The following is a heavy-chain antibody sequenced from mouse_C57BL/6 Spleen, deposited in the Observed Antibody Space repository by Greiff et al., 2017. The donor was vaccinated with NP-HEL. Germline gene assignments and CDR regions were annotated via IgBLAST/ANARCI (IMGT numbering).Heavy chain of an antibody. CDR1: GYTFTDYE. V-gene: IGHV1-15*01. CDR3: TRGKNYLYFDY. Sequence: VQLQQSGAELVRPGASVTLSCKASGYTFTDYEMHWVKQTPVHGLEWIGAIDPENGGTAYNQKFKGKAILTADKSSSTAYMELRSLTSEDSAVYYCTRGKNYLYFDYWGQGTTLTVSS. CDR2: IDPENGGT. D-gene: IGHD1-1*01. J-gene: IGHJ2*01.